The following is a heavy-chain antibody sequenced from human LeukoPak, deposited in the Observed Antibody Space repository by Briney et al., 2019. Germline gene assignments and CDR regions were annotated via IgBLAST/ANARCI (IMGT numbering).Heavy chain of an antibody. D-gene: IGHD4-11*01. V-gene: IGHV4-61*01. J-gene: IGHJ4*02. CDR3: ARDRVRGNSNPFFDY. Sequence: SETLSLTCTVSGGSVSSGTYYWSWIRQPPGKGLEWIGYIYYSGSTNYNSSLKSRVTISVDTSKNQFSLKLGSVTAADTAVYYCARDRVRGNSNPFFDYWGQGTLVTVSS. CDR1: GGSVSSGTYY. CDR2: IYYSGST.